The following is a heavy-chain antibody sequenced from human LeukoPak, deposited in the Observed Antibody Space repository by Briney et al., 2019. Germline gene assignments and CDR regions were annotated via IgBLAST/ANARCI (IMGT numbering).Heavy chain of an antibody. J-gene: IGHJ3*02. D-gene: IGHD5-24*01. CDR3: ARGLLDGYTHPAAFDI. V-gene: IGHV4-59*01. CDR1: GDSISSYY. Sequence: SETLSLTCTVSGDSISSYYWSWIRQPPGKGLEWIGYIYYSGSTNYNPSLKSRVTISVDTSKNQFSLNLSSVTAADTAVYYCARGLLDGYTHPAAFDIWGQGTMVTVSS. CDR2: IYYSGST.